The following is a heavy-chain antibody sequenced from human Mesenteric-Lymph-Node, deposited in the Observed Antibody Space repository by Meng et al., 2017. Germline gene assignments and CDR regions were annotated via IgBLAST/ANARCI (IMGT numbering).Heavy chain of an antibody. CDR1: GFTVSNAW. Sequence: GESLKISCAASGFTVSNAWMSWVRQAPGKGLEWVGRIRSKTDGGTTDYAAPVKGRFIISRDDSKNTLFLQMNSLRAEDTAVYYCARDSVYYYYYGMDVWGQGTTVTVSS. CDR2: IRSKTDGGTT. CDR3: ARDSVYYYYYGMDV. J-gene: IGHJ6*02. V-gene: IGHV3-15*01.